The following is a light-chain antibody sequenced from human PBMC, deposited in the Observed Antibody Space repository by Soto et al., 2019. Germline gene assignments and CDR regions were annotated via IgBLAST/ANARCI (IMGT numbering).Light chain of an antibody. V-gene: IGKV1-39*01. J-gene: IGKJ2*01. CDR2: AAS. CDR3: QQSYSTLPYT. Sequence: DIQMTQSPSSLSASVGDRVTITCRASQSISSYLNWYQQKPGKAPNLLIYAASSLQSGVPSRFSGSGCGTDFTITISSRQPEDFASYECQQSYSTLPYTFGQVTKLEIK. CDR1: QSISSY.